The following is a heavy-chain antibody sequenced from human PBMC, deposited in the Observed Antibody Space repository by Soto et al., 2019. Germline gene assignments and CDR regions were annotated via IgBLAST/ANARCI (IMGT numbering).Heavy chain of an antibody. D-gene: IGHD2-2*01. V-gene: IGHV1-18*01. Sequence: ASVKVSCKASGYTFTSYGISWVRQAPGQGLEWMGWISAYNGNTNYAQKLQGRVTMTTDTSTSTAYMELRSLRSDETAVYYCARDLEDIVVVPAATRRQKQDDAFDIWGQGTMVTVSS. J-gene: IGHJ3*02. CDR3: ARDLEDIVVVPAATRRQKQDDAFDI. CDR1: GYTFTSYG. CDR2: ISAYNGNT.